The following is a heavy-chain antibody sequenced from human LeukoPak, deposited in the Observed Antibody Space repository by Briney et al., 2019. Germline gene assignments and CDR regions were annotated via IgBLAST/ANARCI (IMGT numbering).Heavy chain of an antibody. D-gene: IGHD3-10*01. CDR3: ASTYGSRGEYYSDY. CDR2: IYYSGST. V-gene: IGHV4-59*01. CDR1: GGSISSYY. Sequence: PSETLSLTCTVSGGSISSYYWSWIRQPPGKGLEWIGYIYYSGSTNYNPSLKSRVTISVDTSKNQFSLKLSSVTAADTAVYYCASTYGSRGEYYSDYWGQGTLVTVSS. J-gene: IGHJ4*02.